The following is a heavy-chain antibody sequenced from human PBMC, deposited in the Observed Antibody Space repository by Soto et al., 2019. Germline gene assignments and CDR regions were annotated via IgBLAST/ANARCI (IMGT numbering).Heavy chain of an antibody. CDR1: GYSFTTSG. Sequence: ASVKVSCKASGYSFTTSGITWVRQAPGQGLEWMGWISTYNGNTNYAQKLQDRVTLTTDTSTSTAYMELRSLRSDDTAVYYCARRLYGDYDYWGQGILVTVSS. D-gene: IGHD4-17*01. CDR2: ISTYNGNT. V-gene: IGHV1-18*01. CDR3: ARRLYGDYDY. J-gene: IGHJ4*02.